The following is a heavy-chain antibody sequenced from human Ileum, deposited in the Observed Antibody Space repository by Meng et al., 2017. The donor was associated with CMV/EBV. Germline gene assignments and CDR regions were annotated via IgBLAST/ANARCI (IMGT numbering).Heavy chain of an antibody. CDR1: GFSFNNNW. CDR2: IDSDGSDI. V-gene: IGHV3-74*01. Sequence: GESLKISCTASGFSFNNNWMHWVRQTPGGGLVWLSRIDSDGSDIIYADSVKGRFTVSRDNDRNIMHLQMNNLRDEDTAVYYCARDTPHNAFDPWGQGALVTVSS. D-gene: IGHD2-15*01. J-gene: IGHJ5*02. CDR3: ARDTPHNAFDP.